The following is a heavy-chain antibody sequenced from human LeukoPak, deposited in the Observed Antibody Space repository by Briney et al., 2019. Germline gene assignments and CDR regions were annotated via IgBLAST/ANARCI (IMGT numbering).Heavy chain of an antibody. V-gene: IGHV3-74*01. Sequence: GGSLRLSCAASGFTFSSYWMHWVRQAPGKGLVWVSRINGDGSRTNYADSVKGRFTISRDNAKNTVYPQMNSLRAEDTAVYYCARDLTTDYFDYWGQGTLVTVSS. CDR2: INGDGSRT. J-gene: IGHJ4*02. CDR3: ARDLTTDYFDY. CDR1: GFTFSSYW. D-gene: IGHD3-9*01.